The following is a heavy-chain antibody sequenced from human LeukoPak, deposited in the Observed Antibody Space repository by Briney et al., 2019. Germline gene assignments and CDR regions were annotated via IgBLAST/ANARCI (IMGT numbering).Heavy chain of an antibody. V-gene: IGHV4-39*07. D-gene: IGHD6-13*01. Sequence: PSETLSLTCTVSGGSIRSSSYYWGWIRQPPGKGLEWIGEINHSGSTNYNPSLKSRVTISVDTSKNQFSLKLSSVTAADTAVYYCARGDSSNYFFDYWGQGTLVTASS. J-gene: IGHJ4*02. CDR2: INHSGST. CDR3: ARGDSSNYFFDY. CDR1: GGSIRSSSYY.